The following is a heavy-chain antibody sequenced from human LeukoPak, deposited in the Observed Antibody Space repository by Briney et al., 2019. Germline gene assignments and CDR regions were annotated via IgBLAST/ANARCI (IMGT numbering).Heavy chain of an antibody. CDR2: IKSKTDGETT. J-gene: IGHJ4*02. V-gene: IGHV3-15*07. Sequence: GGSLRLSCAASGFPFNNAWMNWVRQAPGKGLEWVGRIKSKTDGETTDYVATVNGRFTIPRDDSRNTLYLQMNSLETEDTAVYYCTTRPYWGQGTLVTVSS. CDR3: TTRPY. CDR1: GFPFNNAW.